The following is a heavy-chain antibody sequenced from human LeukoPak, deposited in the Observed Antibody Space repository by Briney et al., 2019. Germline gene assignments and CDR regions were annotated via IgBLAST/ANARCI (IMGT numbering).Heavy chain of an antibody. CDR3: AKQKYGDHYFDY. Sequence: GGSLRLSCVASGFTFDDYTMHWVRQAPGKGLVWVSLISWDGRSTDYADSVKGRFTISRDNSKTSLYLQMNSLRTEDSALYYCAKQKYGDHYFDYWGQGTLVTVSS. CDR1: GFTFDDYT. J-gene: IGHJ4*02. CDR2: ISWDGRST. V-gene: IGHV3-43*01. D-gene: IGHD4-17*01.